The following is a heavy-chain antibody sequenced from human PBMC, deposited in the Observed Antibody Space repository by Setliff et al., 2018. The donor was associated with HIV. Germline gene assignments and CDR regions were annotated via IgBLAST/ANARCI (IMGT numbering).Heavy chain of an antibody. Sequence: ASVKVSCKASGYTFTSYYIHWVRQAPGQGLEWMGEINPSGGSTSYTEKSRGRATMTRDTSRSTVYMELSSLRFDDTAVYYCARVPILRYASPVDMWGQGTLVTVSS. V-gene: IGHV1-46*01. J-gene: IGHJ4*02. CDR2: INPSGGST. D-gene: IGHD3-9*01. CDR3: ARVPILRYASPVDM. CDR1: GYTFTSYY.